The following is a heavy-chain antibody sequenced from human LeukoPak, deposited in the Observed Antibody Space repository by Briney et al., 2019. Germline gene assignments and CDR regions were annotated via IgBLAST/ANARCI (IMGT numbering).Heavy chain of an antibody. D-gene: IGHD5-12*01. V-gene: IGHV3-30*04. CDR2: ISYYGSNK. CDR3: AREVATTFDY. J-gene: IGHJ4*02. CDR1: VFTFRSYA. Sequence: PGGSLRLSCAASVFTFRSYAVHWVRRAPGKGREGVAFISYYGSNKYCVGAGKGRFTLYRENSKHTLYLTMNSLRAEDTAVYYCAREVATTFDYWGQGTMVT.